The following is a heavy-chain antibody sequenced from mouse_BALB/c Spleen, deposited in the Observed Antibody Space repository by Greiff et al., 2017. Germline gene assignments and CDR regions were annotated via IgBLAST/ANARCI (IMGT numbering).Heavy chain of an antibody. Sequence: EVKLVESGGGLVQPGGSLKLSCAASGFTFSSYTMSWVRQTPEKRLEWVATISSGGSYTYYPDSVKGRFTISRDNAKNTLYLQMSSLKSEATAMYYCARRSGSSPYYFDYWGQGTTLTVSS. CDR3: ARRSGSSPYYFDY. CDR1: GFTFSSYT. D-gene: IGHD1-1*01. CDR2: ISSGGSYT. V-gene: IGHV5-6*03. J-gene: IGHJ2*01.